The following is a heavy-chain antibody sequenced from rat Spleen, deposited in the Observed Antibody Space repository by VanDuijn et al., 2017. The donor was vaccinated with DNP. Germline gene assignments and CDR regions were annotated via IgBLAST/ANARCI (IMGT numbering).Heavy chain of an antibody. CDR3: TRVNYGGYYYVMDA. Sequence: EVQLAESGGGLVQPGRSLQLSCVASGFTFSDHNMAWIRQAPGKGLEWVASITNTGGSTYYPDSVKGRFTISRDNAKSTLYLQMDSLRSEDTATYYCTRVNYGGYYYVMDAWGQGASVTVSS. CDR2: ITNTGGST. J-gene: IGHJ4*01. D-gene: IGHD1-11*01. V-gene: IGHV5-31*01. CDR1: GFTFSDHN.